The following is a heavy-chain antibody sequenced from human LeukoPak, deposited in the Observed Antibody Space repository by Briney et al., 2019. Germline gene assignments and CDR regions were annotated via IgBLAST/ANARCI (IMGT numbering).Heavy chain of an antibody. J-gene: IGHJ6*03. Sequence: ASVKVSCKASGYTFTSYGISWVRQAPGQGLEWMGWISAYNGNTKYAQNLQGRVTMTTDTSTSTAYMELRSLRSDDTAVYYCARGLSGTYYYYYMDVWGKGTTVTVSS. V-gene: IGHV1-18*01. CDR2: ISAYNGNT. CDR1: GYTFTSYG. CDR3: ARGLSGTYYYYYMDV.